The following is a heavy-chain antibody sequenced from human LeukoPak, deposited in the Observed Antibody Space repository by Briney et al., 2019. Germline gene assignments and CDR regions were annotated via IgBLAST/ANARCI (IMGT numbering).Heavy chain of an antibody. V-gene: IGHV4-39*01. Sequence: PSETLSLTCTVSGGSISSSSYYWGWIRQPPGKGPEWIGSIYYSGSTYYNPSLKSRVTISVDTSKNQFSLKLSSVTAADTAVYYCARFSSSSSYFDYWGQGTLVTVSS. CDR3: ARFSSSSSYFDY. CDR2: IYYSGST. CDR1: GGSISSSSYY. J-gene: IGHJ4*02. D-gene: IGHD6-13*01.